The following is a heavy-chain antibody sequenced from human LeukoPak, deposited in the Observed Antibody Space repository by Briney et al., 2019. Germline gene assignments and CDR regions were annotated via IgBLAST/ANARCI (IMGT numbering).Heavy chain of an antibody. J-gene: IGHJ3*02. D-gene: IGHD7-27*01. CDR1: GGSISSGGYY. Sequence: PSETLSLTCTVSGGSISSGGYYWSWIRQHPGKGLEWIGYIYYSGSTYYNPSLKSRVTMSVDTSKNQFSLKLSSVTAADTAVYYCARDLITGDMDAFDIWGQGTMVTVSS. CDR2: IYYSGST. V-gene: IGHV4-31*03. CDR3: ARDLITGDMDAFDI.